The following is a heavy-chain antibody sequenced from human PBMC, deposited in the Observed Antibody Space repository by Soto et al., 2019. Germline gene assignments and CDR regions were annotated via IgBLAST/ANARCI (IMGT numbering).Heavy chain of an antibody. J-gene: IGHJ4*02. CDR3: ARDSPIGSVFSGYDAIDL. V-gene: IGHV1-69*08. CDR1: GGTFSTST. CDR2: IIPIFNTA. D-gene: IGHD5-12*01. Sequence: QVQLVQSGAEVKEPGSSVKVSCKASGGTFSTSTFTWVRQAPGQGLEWMGRIIPIFNTADYAQKFQGSVTITADKSTSKVFMELGSLTSKDTGIYYCARDSPIGSVFSGYDAIDLWGQGTLVTVSP.